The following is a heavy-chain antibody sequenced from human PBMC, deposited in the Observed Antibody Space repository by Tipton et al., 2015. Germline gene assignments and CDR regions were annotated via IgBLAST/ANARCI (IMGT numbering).Heavy chain of an antibody. CDR2: IYYTGST. D-gene: IGHD3-16*01. V-gene: IGHV4-31*02. CDR3: ARVSTFLNWFDP. Sequence: LRLSCTVSGASLNSGGYYWSWIRQHPGKGLEWIGYIYYTGSTFYSPSLKSRVTISVDTSKNQFSLKLSSVTAADTAVYYCARVSTFLNWFDPWGQGTLVTVSS. CDR1: GASLNSGGYY. J-gene: IGHJ5*02.